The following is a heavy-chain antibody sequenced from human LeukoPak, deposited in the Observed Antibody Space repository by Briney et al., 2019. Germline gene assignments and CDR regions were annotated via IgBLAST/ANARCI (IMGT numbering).Heavy chain of an antibody. J-gene: IGHJ4*02. CDR1: GYSISNGYY. V-gene: IGHV4-38-2*02. CDR3: ARDGLGGATIDFDY. Sequence: SETPSLTCAVSGYSISNGYYWGWIRQPPGKGLEWIGSIYHSGGTYYNSSLKSRVTMSVDTSKNQFSLKLSSVTAADTALYYCARDGLGGATIDFDYWGQGTLVTVSS. CDR2: IYHSGGT. D-gene: IGHD1-26*01.